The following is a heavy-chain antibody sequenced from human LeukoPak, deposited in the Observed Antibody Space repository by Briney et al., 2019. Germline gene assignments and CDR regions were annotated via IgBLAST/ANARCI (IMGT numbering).Heavy chain of an antibody. D-gene: IGHD6-19*01. CDR1: GYTFTSYG. CDR2: VSAYNGNT. J-gene: IGHJ5*02. V-gene: IGHV1-18*01. Sequence: ASVKVSCKASGYTFTSYGISWVRQAPGQGLEWMGWVSAYNGNTSYAQKLQGRVTMTTDTPTSTAYMELRSLRSDDTAVYYCARGRKAVADPRNWFDPWGQGTLVTVSS. CDR3: ARGRKAVADPRNWFDP.